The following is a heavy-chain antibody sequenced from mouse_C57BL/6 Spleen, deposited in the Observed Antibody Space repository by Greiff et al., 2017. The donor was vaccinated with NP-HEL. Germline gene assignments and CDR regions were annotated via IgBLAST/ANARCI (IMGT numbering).Heavy chain of an antibody. V-gene: IGHV1-82*01. CDR1: GYAFSSSW. CDR2: IYPGDGDT. J-gene: IGHJ2*01. CDR3: AREDGSRFDY. D-gene: IGHD1-1*01. Sequence: VQLQQSGPELVKPGASVKISCKASGYAFSSSWMNWVKQRPGKGLEWIGRIYPGDGDTNYNGKFKGKATLNADKSTSTAYMQLSSLTSEDSAVYCCAREDGSRFDYWGQGTTLTVSS.